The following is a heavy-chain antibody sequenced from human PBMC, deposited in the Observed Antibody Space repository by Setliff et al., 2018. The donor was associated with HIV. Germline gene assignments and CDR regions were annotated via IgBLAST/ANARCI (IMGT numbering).Heavy chain of an antibody. D-gene: IGHD2-8*01. Sequence: PSETLSLTCSVSGGSTTSGGYYWSWIRQHPGKGLEYIGYIYYSGSTYYNPSLKSRVTMSIDTSKNHFSLKLSSVTAADTAVYYCARGARLLTGYADRWDYYYMRIWGKGTTVTVSS. V-gene: IGHV4-31*03. CDR1: GGSTTSGGYY. CDR3: ARGARLLTGYADRWDYYYMRI. J-gene: IGHJ6*03. CDR2: IYYSGST.